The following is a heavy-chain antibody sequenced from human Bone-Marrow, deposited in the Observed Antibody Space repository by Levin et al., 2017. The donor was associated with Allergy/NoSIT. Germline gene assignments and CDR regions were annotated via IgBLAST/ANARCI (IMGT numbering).Heavy chain of an antibody. J-gene: IGHJ3*02. V-gene: IGHV3-30*18. CDR1: GFTFSSYG. Sequence: PGGSLRLSCAASGFTFSSYGMHWVRQAPGKGLEWVAVISYDGSNKYYADSVKGRLTISRDNSKNTLYLQMNSLRAEDTAVYYCAKDQGYQLQNSDDAFDIWGQGTMVTVSS. CDR2: ISYDGSNK. CDR3: AKDQGYQLQNSDDAFDI. D-gene: IGHD2-2*01.